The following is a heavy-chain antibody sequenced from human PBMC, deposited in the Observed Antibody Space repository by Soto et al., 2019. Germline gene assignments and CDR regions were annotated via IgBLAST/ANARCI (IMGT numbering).Heavy chain of an antibody. V-gene: IGHV3-48*02. CDR1: GFTFRNYG. CDR2: ISSSSSTI. Sequence: PGGSLRPSCAASGFTFRNYGMNWVRQAPGKGLEWVSYISSSSSTIYYADSMKGRFTISRDNAKNSLYLQMNSLRDEDTAVYYCARVIMDVWGQGTTVTVS. CDR3: ARVIMDV. J-gene: IGHJ6*02.